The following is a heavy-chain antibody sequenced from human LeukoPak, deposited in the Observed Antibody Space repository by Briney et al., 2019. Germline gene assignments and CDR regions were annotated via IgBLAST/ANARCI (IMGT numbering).Heavy chain of an antibody. J-gene: IGHJ6*04. D-gene: IGHD3-10*01. Sequence: GESLKISCMGSGYSFTSYWISWVRQMPGKGLEWMGRIDPSDSYTNYSPSFQGHVTISADKSISTAYLQWGSLKASDTAMYYCARPRAGGYYYYGMDVWGKGTTVTVSS. CDR3: ARPRAGGYYYYGMDV. V-gene: IGHV5-10-1*01. CDR1: GYSFTSYW. CDR2: IDPSDSYT.